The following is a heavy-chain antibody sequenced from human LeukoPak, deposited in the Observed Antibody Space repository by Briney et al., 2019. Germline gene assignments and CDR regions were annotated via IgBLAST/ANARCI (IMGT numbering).Heavy chain of an antibody. CDR3: ASIPYDYVWGSYRYPNDAFDI. V-gene: IGHV3-21*01. Sequence: GGSLRLSCAASGFTFSSYSMNWVRQAPGKGLEWVSSISSSSSYIYYADSVKGRFTISRDNAKNSLYLQMNSVRAEDTAVYYCASIPYDYVWGSYRYPNDAFDIWGQGTMVTVSS. J-gene: IGHJ3*02. D-gene: IGHD3-16*02. CDR1: GFTFSSYS. CDR2: ISSSSSYI.